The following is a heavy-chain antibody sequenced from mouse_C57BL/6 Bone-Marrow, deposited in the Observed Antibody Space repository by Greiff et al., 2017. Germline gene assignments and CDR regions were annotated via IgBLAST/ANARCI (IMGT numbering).Heavy chain of an antibody. Sequence: VQLQQSGPELVKPGASVKIPCKASGYTFTDYNMDWVKQSHGKSLEWIGDINPNNGGTIYNQKFKGKATLTVDKSSSTAYMELRSLTSEDTTVYYCARRLRLRPFYYWGQGTTLPVSS. CDR3: ARRLRLRPFYY. D-gene: IGHD3-2*02. CDR2: INPNNGGT. V-gene: IGHV1-18*01. J-gene: IGHJ2*01. CDR1: GYTFTDYN.